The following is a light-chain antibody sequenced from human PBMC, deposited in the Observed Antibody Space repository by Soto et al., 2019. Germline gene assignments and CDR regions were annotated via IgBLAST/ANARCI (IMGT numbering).Light chain of an antibody. Sequence: EIVMTQSPVTLSVSPGGRASLSCRASQSISDTLAWYQQKPGQAPRLLIYDASTRATGIPARFSGSGSGTDFTLTISSLEPEDFAVYYCQQRINWPLTFGGGTKVDIK. CDR3: QQRINWPLT. CDR1: QSISDT. CDR2: DAS. V-gene: IGKV3-11*01. J-gene: IGKJ4*01.